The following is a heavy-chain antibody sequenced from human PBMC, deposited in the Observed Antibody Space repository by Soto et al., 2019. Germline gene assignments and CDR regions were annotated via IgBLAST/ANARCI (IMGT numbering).Heavy chain of an antibody. Sequence: ASVKVSCKASGYTFTGYYMHWVRQAPGQGLEWMGWINPNSGGTNYAQKFQGWVTMTRDTSISTAYMELSRLRSDDTAVYYCARDELTGDALAFDIWGQGTMVTVSS. CDR2: INPNSGGT. J-gene: IGHJ3*02. CDR1: GYTFTGYY. V-gene: IGHV1-2*04. CDR3: ARDELTGDALAFDI. D-gene: IGHD7-27*01.